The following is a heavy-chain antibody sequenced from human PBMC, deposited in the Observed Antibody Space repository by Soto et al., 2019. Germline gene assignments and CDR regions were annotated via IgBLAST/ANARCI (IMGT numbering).Heavy chain of an antibody. D-gene: IGHD3-3*01. Sequence: ASVKVSCKASGYAFTSYGISWVRQAPGQGLEWMGWISAYNGNTNYAQKLQGRVTMTTDTSTSTAYMELRSLRSDDTAVYYCAREGVGLNAEYYYYYMDVWGKGTTVTVSS. J-gene: IGHJ6*03. CDR3: AREGVGLNAEYYYYYMDV. CDR1: GYAFTSYG. CDR2: ISAYNGNT. V-gene: IGHV1-18*01.